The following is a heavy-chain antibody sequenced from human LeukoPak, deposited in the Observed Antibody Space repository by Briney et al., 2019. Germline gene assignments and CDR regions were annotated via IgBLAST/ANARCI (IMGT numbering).Heavy chain of an antibody. CDR1: GGSFSGYY. D-gene: IGHD1-26*01. J-gene: IGHJ4*02. CDR2: INHSGST. V-gene: IGHV4-34*01. CDR3: ARSLNSTHGRNRRAYYFGY. Sequence: SSETLSLTCAVYGGSFSGYYWSWIRQPPGKGLEWIGEINHSGSTNYNPSLKSRVTISVDTSKNQFSLKLSSVTAADTAVYYCARSLNSTHGRNRRAYYFGYWGQGTLVTVSS.